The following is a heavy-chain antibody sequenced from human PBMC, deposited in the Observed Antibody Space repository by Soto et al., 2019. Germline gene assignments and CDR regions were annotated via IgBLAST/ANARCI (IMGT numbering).Heavy chain of an antibody. CDR1: GFTFSSYA. CDR2: ISGSGGST. D-gene: IGHD3-3*01. Sequence: GGSLRLSCAASGFTFSSYAMSWVRQAPGKGLEWVSAISGSGGSTYYADSVKGRFTISRDNSKNTLYLQMNSLRAEDTAVYYCAKDQGYDFWSGYQDYFDYWGQGTLVTVSS. J-gene: IGHJ4*02. CDR3: AKDQGYDFWSGYQDYFDY. V-gene: IGHV3-23*01.